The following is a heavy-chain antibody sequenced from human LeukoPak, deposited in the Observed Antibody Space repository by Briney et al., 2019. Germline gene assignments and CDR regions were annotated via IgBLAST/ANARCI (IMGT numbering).Heavy chain of an antibody. J-gene: IGHJ6*03. CDR2: IYSGGST. CDR3: ARDPGFVDHYYYYMDV. Sequence: PGGSLRLSCAASGFTVSSNYMSWVRQAPGKGLEWVSVIYSGGSTYYADSVKGRFTISRDNSKNTLYLQMNSLRAEDTAVYYCARDPGFVDHYYYYMDVWGKGTTVTVSS. V-gene: IGHV3-53*01. CDR1: GFTVSSNY. D-gene: IGHD3-10*01.